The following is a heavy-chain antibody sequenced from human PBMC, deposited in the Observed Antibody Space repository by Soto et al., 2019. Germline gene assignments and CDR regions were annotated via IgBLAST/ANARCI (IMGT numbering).Heavy chain of an antibody. V-gene: IGHV3-11*01. CDR2: ISSSGSTI. J-gene: IGHJ5*02. CDR3: ASLQYYYDSSGYYHNWFDP. CDR1: GFTFSDYY. D-gene: IGHD3-22*01. Sequence: GSLRLSCAASGFTFSDYYMSWIRQAPGKGLEWVSYISSSGSTIYYADSVKGRFTISRDNAKNSLYLQMNSLRAEDTAVYYCASLQYYYDSSGYYHNWFDPWGQGTLVTVSS.